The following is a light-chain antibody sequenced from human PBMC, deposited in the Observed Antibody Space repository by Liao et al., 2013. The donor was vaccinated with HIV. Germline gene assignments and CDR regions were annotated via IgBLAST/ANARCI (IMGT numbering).Light chain of an antibody. CDR3: QAWDSSTAV. CDR1: VLPKQY. J-gene: IGLJ1*01. V-gene: IGLV3-1*01. Sequence: SYVLTQPPSVSVSPGQTARVTCSGDVLPKQYAYWYQQKPGQAPVLVMYKDSERPSGIPERFSGSNSGNTATLTISGTQAMDEADYYCQAWDSSTAVFGTGTKVTVL. CDR2: KDS.